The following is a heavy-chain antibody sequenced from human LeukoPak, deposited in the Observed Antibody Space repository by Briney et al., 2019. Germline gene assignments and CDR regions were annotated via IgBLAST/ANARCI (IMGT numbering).Heavy chain of an antibody. J-gene: IGHJ4*02. CDR1: GGSVTTGNSY. CDR3: TRGVLH. V-gene: IGHV4-31*03. D-gene: IGHD2-15*01. CDR2: ISSRGIT. Sequence: PSQTLSLTCTVSGGSVTTGNSYWNWIRQHPGKGLEWIGYISSRGITYYNPSLKSRLTMSVDASKNHFSLKLSSVTAADTAVYFCTRGVLHWGQGTLSPSPQ.